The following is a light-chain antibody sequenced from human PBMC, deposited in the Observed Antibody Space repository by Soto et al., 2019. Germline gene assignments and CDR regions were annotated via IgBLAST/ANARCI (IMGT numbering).Light chain of an antibody. CDR2: DAS. CDR1: QSISSW. V-gene: IGKV1-5*01. Sequence: DIQMTQSPSTLSASVGDRVTITCRASQSISSWLAWYQQKPGKAPKLLIYDASSLESGGPSRFSRSGLGTEFTLTISSLQPDDFATYYCQQYNSYSYTFGQETKLEIK. CDR3: QQYNSYSYT. J-gene: IGKJ2*01.